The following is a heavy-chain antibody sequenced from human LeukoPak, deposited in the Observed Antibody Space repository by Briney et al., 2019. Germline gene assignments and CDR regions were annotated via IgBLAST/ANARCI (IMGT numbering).Heavy chain of an antibody. D-gene: IGHD2-15*01. J-gene: IGHJ4*02. Sequence: GASVKVSCKASGYTFTSYGISWVRQAPGQGLEWMGWISAYNGNTNYAQKLQGRVTMTTDTSTSTAYMELRSLGSDDTAVYYCARGTGLGYCSGGSCYSGVYWGQGTLVTVSS. CDR1: GYTFTSYG. CDR2: ISAYNGNT. CDR3: ARGTGLGYCSGGSCYSGVY. V-gene: IGHV1-18*01.